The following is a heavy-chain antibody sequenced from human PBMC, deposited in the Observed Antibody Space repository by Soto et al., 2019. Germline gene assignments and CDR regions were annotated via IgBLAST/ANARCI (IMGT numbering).Heavy chain of an antibody. J-gene: IGHJ4*02. V-gene: IGHV4-31*03. CDR2: IYYSGST. D-gene: IGHD5-12*01. Sequence: PSETLSLTCPVSGGTISSGCYYWSWNHQNPGKGLEWIGYIYYSGSTYYNPSLKSRVTISVDTSKNQFSLKLSSVTAADTAVYYCARGKGYRVNYFDYWGQGTLVTVSS. CDR1: GGTISSGCYY. CDR3: ARGKGYRVNYFDY.